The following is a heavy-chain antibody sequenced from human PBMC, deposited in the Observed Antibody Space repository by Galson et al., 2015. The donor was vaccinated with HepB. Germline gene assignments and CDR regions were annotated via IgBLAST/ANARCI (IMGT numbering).Heavy chain of an antibody. Sequence: SLRLSCAASGFTFSTHDIHWVRQAPGKGLEWVAVFWNERDSEYYADSVKGRITVSRDISKNTLYLEMNSLRAEDTAVYYCARDRDRTAFFFDHWGQGTLVTVSS. CDR2: FWNERDSE. D-gene: IGHD2/OR15-2a*01. J-gene: IGHJ4*02. V-gene: IGHV3-33*01. CDR3: ARDRDRTAFFFDH. CDR1: GFTFSTHD.